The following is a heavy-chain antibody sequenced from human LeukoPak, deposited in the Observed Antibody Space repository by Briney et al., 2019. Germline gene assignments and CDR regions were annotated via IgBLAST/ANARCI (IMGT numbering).Heavy chain of an antibody. CDR2: ISSSGVHT. V-gene: IGHV3-21*04. D-gene: IGHD1-26*01. Sequence: GGSLRLSCAASGFTFSSYSMNWVRQAPGKGLEWVSSISSSGVHTYYADSVKGRFTISRDNSKNTLSLQMNSLRSEDTAIYYCARGNPGIVGSGDPFDIWGQGTMVTVSS. CDR1: GFTFSSYS. J-gene: IGHJ3*02. CDR3: ARGNPGIVGSGDPFDI.